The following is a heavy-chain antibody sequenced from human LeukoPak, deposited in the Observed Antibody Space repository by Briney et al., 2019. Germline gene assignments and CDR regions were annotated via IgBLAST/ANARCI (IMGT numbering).Heavy chain of an antibody. CDR2: IFYSGST. J-gene: IGHJ4*02. V-gene: IGHV4-31*03. Sequence: PSETLSLTCTVSGASISSGGYYWSWIRQHPGKGLEWIGYIFYSGSTYYNPSLKSRVTISVDTSKNQFSLKLSSVTAADTAVYYCARVPRVGDYVDYWGQGTLVTVSS. CDR3: ARVPRVGDYVDY. CDR1: GASISSGGYY. D-gene: IGHD2-15*01.